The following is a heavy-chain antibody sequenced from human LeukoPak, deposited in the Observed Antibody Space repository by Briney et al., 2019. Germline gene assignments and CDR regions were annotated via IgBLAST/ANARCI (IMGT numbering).Heavy chain of an antibody. Sequence: PSETLSLTCTVSGASISRYYWSWIRQSPGKGLEWIGYIYNSETTNYNPSLKSRVAISLYTSKSQFSLRLRSVTAADTALYFCAGGGYCSSSSCFAPLFDWWGRGTLVTVSS. CDR2: IYNSETT. CDR1: GASISRYY. CDR3: AGGGYCSSSSCFAPLFDW. J-gene: IGHJ4*02. V-gene: IGHV4-59*01. D-gene: IGHD2-2*01.